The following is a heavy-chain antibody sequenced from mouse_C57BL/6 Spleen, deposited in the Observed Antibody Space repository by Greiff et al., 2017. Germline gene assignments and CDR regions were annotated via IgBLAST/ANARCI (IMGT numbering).Heavy chain of an antibody. CDR2: VHPNSGST. CDR3: ARPLLTTVVATVEV. V-gene: IGHV1-64*01. D-gene: IGHD1-1*01. CDR1: GYTFTSYW. Sequence: QVQLQQPGAELVKPGASVKMSCKASGYTFTSYWMHWVKQRPGQGLEWIGKVHPNSGSTNYNEKFKSKATLTVDKSSSTAYMQLSSLTSEDSAVYYCARPLLTTVVATVEVWGKGTTLTVSS. J-gene: IGHJ2*01.